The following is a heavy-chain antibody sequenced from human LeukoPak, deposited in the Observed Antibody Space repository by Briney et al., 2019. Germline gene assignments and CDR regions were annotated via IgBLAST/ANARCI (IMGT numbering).Heavy chain of an antibody. CDR3: ARGDYGGNPFIDY. CDR2: IRYDGSNK. Sequence: GGSLRLSCAASGFTFSSCGMHWVRQAPGKGLEWVAFIRYDGSNKYYADSVKGRFTISRDNAKNSLYLQMNSLRAEDTAVYYCARGDYGGNPFIDYWGQGTLVTVSS. J-gene: IGHJ4*02. D-gene: IGHD4-23*01. CDR1: GFTFSSCG. V-gene: IGHV3-30*02.